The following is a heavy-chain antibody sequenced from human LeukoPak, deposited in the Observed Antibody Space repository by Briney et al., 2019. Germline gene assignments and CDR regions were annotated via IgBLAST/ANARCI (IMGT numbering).Heavy chain of an antibody. J-gene: IGHJ5*02. CDR2: IYHSGST. D-gene: IGHD3-10*01. CDR1: GYSISSGYY. V-gene: IGHV4-38-2*02. CDR3: ARDHNQYYYGSGVSGGWFDP. Sequence: PSETLSLTCTVSGYSISSGYYWGWIRQPPGKGLEWIGSIYHSGSTYYNPSLKSRVTISVDTSKNQFSLKLSSVTAADTAVYYCARDHNQYYYGSGVSGGWFDPWGQGTLVTVPS.